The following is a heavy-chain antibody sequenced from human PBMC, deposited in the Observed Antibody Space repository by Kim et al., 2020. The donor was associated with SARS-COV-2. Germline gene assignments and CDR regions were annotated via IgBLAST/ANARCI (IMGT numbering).Heavy chain of an antibody. CDR3: TRHRVRASDILSKKISSASCH. CDR1: GFTFGSYA. V-gene: IGHV3-23*01. J-gene: IGHJ4*03. D-gene: IGHD3-9*01. CDR2: IRGTSART. Sequence: GGSLRLSCAASGFTFGSYALRWVRQAPGTGLEWVSSIRGTSARTYYADSVQGRFTISRDNSKNTLYLQLNILRAEDTAVFYCTRHRVRASDILSKKISSASCHCGHGALLTLSS.